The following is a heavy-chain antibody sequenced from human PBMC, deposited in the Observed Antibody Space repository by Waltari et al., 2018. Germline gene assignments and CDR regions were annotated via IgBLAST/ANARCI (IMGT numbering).Heavy chain of an antibody. CDR2: IYHSGST. V-gene: IGHV4-38-2*01. Sequence: QVQLQESGPGLVKPSETLSLPCEVSVYSISRGYYWGWIRQPPGKGLEWIGSIYHSGSTYQNPSLKSRLTISLDTSKNQFSLKLSSVTAADTAVFYCARHPEQLVGYWYFDLWGRGTLVTVSS. D-gene: IGHD6-6*01. J-gene: IGHJ2*01. CDR3: ARHPEQLVGYWYFDL. CDR1: VYSISRGYY.